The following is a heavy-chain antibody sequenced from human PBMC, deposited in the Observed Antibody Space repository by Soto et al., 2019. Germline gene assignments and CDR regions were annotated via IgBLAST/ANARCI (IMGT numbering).Heavy chain of an antibody. CDR3: ARETYGAYVGYFDP. CDR2: TYHIGNP. D-gene: IGHD4-17*01. V-gene: IGHV4-30-2*01. Sequence: QLQLQESGSRLVKSSETLSLTCAVSGDTISTGGYSWAWIRQTPGKALEWIGHTYHIGNPYYNPSLERRVIISVDRSKNQFSLKLSSVTAAATAVYYCARETYGAYVGYFDPWGQGTLVTVSS. J-gene: IGHJ5*02. CDR1: GDTISTGGYS.